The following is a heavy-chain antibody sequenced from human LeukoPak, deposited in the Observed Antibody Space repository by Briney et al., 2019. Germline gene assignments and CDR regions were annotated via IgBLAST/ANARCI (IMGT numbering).Heavy chain of an antibody. D-gene: IGHD2-15*01. CDR1: GFTVSSNY. V-gene: IGHV3-53*01. CDR2: IYSDGNT. CDR3: ATARGGY. J-gene: IGHJ4*02. Sequence: GGSLRLSCAASGFTVSSNYMSWVRQAPGKGLEWVSVIYSDGNTYYADSVKGRFTISRDNSKNTLSLQMTSLRAEDTAVYYCATARGGYWGQGTLVTVSS.